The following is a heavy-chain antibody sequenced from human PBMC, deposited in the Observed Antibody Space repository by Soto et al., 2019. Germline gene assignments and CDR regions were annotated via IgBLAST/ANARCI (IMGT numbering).Heavy chain of an antibody. CDR1: GGSISSSNW. J-gene: IGHJ4*02. CDR3: ARARITMVRGVIAN. V-gene: IGHV4-4*02. CDR2: IYHSGST. D-gene: IGHD3-10*01. Sequence: SETLSLTCAASGGSISSSNWWSWVRQPPGKGLEWIGEIYHSGSTNYNPSLKSRVTISVDKSKNQFSLKLSSVTAADTAVYYCARARITMVRGVIANWGQGTLVTVSS.